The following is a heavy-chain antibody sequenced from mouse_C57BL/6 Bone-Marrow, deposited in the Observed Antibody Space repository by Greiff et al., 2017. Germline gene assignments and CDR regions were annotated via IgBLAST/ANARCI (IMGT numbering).Heavy chain of an antibody. V-gene: IGHV5-6*01. CDR1: GFPFSSYG. J-gene: IGHJ4*01. CDR2: ISSGGSYT. Sequence: EVKVVESGGDLVKPGGSLKLSCAASGFPFSSYGMSWVRQTPDKRLEWVATISSGGSYTYYPDSVKGRFTISRDNAKNTLYLQMSSLKSEDTAMYYCARNYYAMDYWGQGTSVTGSS. CDR3: ARNYYAMDY.